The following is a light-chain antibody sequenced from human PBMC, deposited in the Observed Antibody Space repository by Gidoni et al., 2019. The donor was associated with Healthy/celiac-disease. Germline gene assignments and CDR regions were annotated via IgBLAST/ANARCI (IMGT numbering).Light chain of an antibody. CDR2: GNS. V-gene: IGLV1-40*01. CDR1: SSNIGAGYD. CDR3: QSYDSSLSGSYV. J-gene: IGLJ1*01. Sequence: QSVLTQPPSLSGAPGQRVTIACTGSSSNIGAGYDEHWYQQLPGTAPKLLIYGNSNRPAGVPDRFSGSKSGTSASLAITGLQAEDEADYYCQSYDSSLSGSYVFGTGTKVTVL.